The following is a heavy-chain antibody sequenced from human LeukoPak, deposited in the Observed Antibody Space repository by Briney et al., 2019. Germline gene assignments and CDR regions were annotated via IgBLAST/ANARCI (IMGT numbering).Heavy chain of an antibody. Sequence: SQTLSLTCTVSGASISSGNYHWSWIRQPPGKGLEWIGYIYPSGDTYFSPSLTSRVTISVDRSKNQFSLKLSSVTAADTAVYYCAREDYGHFDYWGQGALVTVSS. D-gene: IGHD4-17*01. CDR3: AREDYGHFDY. J-gene: IGHJ4*02. V-gene: IGHV4-30-2*01. CDR1: GASISSGNYH. CDR2: IYPSGDT.